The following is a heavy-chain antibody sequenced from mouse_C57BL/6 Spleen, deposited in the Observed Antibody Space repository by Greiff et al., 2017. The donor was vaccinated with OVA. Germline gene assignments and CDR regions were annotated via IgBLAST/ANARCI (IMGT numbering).Heavy chain of an antibody. J-gene: IGHJ1*03. Sequence: VQLQQPGAELVKPGASVKLSCKASGYTFTSYWMHWVKQRPGRGLEWIGRIDPNSGGTKYNEKFKSKATLTVDKPSSTAYMQLSSLSSEDSAVYDWARSGSSPYWDFDVWGTGTTVTVAS. CDR2: IDPNSGGT. V-gene: IGHV1-72*01. D-gene: IGHD1-1*01. CDR3: ARSGSSPYWDFDV. CDR1: GYTFTSYW.